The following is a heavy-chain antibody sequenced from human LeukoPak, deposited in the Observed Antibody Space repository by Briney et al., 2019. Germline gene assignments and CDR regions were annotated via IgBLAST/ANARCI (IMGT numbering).Heavy chain of an antibody. V-gene: IGHV1-69*05. CDR2: IIPMFGTA. D-gene: IGHD3-16*01. CDR1: GGTFSSYA. J-gene: IGHJ5*02. CDR3: ARGGGP. Sequence: EASVKVSCXASGGTFSSYAISWVRQAPGQGLEWMGGIIPMFGTANYAQKFQGRVTITTDESTNTAHMELSSLRSEDTAVYYCARGGGPWGQGTLVTVSS.